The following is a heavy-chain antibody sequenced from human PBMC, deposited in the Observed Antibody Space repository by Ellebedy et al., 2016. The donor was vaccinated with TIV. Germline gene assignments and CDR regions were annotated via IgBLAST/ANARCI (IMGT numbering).Heavy chain of an antibody. V-gene: IGHV3-23*01. J-gene: IGHJ5*02. D-gene: IGHD2-8*01. CDR2: ISASGGST. CDR1: GFTFSTYA. CDR3: AKGETKYCTTSACGAPWFDP. Sequence: GESLKISXAASGFTFSTYAMSWVRQAPGEGLEWVSTISASGGSTCYADSVKGRFTISRDNSKNMLYLQMNSLRAEDTSLYYCAKGETKYCTTSACGAPWFDPWGQGTLVAVSS.